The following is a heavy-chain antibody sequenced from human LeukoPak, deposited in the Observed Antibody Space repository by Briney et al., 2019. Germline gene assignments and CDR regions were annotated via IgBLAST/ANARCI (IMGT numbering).Heavy chain of an antibody. Sequence: PSETLSLTCAVYGGSFSGYYWSWIRQPPGKGLEWIGEINHSGSTNYNPSPKSRVTISVDTSKNQFSLKLSSVTAADTAVYYCAREYPYYDFWSGYYPPRGYFDYWGQGTLVTVSS. CDR1: GGSFSGYY. CDR3: AREYPYYDFWSGYYPPRGYFDY. CDR2: INHSGST. D-gene: IGHD3-3*01. V-gene: IGHV4-34*01. J-gene: IGHJ4*02.